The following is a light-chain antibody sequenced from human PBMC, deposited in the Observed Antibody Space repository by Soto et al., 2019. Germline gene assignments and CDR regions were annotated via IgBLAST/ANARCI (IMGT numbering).Light chain of an antibody. Sequence: DLQMTQSPSSLSVSVGDRVTITCRASQDIGSSLGWFQQKPGKAPKSLIYAASTLQVGVPSRFSSSGPGKEFILTNSSLQPEDFATYYCQQYNSYPPTFGQGTKVEIK. CDR1: QDIGSS. CDR2: AAS. V-gene: IGKV1-16*01. CDR3: QQYNSYPPT. J-gene: IGKJ1*01.